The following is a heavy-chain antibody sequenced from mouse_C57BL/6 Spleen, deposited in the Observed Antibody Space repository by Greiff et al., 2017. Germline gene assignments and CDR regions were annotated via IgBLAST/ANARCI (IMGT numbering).Heavy chain of an antibody. V-gene: IGHV1-50*01. Sequence: QVQLKQPGAELVKPGASVKLSCKASGYTFTSYWMQWVKQRPGQGLEWIGEIDPSDSYTNYNQKFKGKATLTVDTSASTAYMQLSSLTSEDSAVYYCARRLKADYDAMDDWGQGTAVAVSS. J-gene: IGHJ4*01. CDR1: GYTFTSYW. CDR2: IDPSDSYT. CDR3: ARRLKADYDAMDD. D-gene: IGHD1-3*01.